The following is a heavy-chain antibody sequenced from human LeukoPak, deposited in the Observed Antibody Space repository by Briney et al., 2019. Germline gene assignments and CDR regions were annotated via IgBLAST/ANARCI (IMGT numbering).Heavy chain of an antibody. CDR3: ARYPRHCSSTSCLYYFDY. V-gene: IGHV5-51*01. J-gene: IGHJ4*02. Sequence: GESLKISCKGSGYSFTCYWIGWVRQMPGKGLEWMGIIYPGDSDTRYSPSFQGQVTIPADKSNSTAYLQWSSLKASDTAMYYCARYPRHCSSTSCLYYFDYWGQGTLVTVSS. CDR2: IYPGDSDT. D-gene: IGHD2-2*01. CDR1: GYSFTCYW.